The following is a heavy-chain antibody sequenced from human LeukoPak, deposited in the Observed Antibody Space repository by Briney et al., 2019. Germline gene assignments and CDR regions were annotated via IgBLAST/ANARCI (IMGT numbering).Heavy chain of an antibody. D-gene: IGHD4-11*01. V-gene: IGHV1-3*01. CDR2: INAGNGNT. J-gene: IGHJ4*02. Sequence: ASVKVSCKASGGTFSSYAISWVRQAPGQRLEWMGWINAGNGNTKYSQKFQGRVTITRDTSASTAYMELSSLRSEDTAVYYCARVGRGYSNLDYWGQGTLVTVSS. CDR3: ARVGRGYSNLDY. CDR1: GGTFSSYA.